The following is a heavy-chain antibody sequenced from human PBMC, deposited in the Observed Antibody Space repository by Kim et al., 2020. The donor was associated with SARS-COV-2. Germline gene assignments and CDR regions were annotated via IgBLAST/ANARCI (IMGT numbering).Heavy chain of an antibody. Sequence: NYNPSLQSRATMSVDTSKNQFSLRLSSVTAADTAVYYCASSSSWYREFDYWGLGTLVIVSS. J-gene: IGHJ4*02. D-gene: IGHD6-13*01. V-gene: IGHV4-4*07. CDR3: ASSSSWYREFDY.